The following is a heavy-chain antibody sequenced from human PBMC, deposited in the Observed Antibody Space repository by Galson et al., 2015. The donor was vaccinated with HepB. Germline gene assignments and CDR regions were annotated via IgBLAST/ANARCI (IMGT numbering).Heavy chain of an antibody. D-gene: IGHD6-13*01. CDR2: IRSKTTNYAT. CDR3: VRSGDFSGYSSR. Sequence: SLRLSCAAPGFTFSGSAIHWVRQASGKGPEWIGHIRSKTTNYATLYVSSLKGRFTISRDDSKNMAYLHMRSLRTDDTAVYYCVRSGDFSGYSSRWGQGTLVTVSS. V-gene: IGHV3-73*01. CDR1: GFTFSGSA. J-gene: IGHJ4*02.